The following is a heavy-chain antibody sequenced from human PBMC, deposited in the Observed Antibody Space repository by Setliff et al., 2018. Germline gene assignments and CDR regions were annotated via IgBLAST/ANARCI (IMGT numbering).Heavy chain of an antibody. CDR3: ARTGTYRYFDS. V-gene: IGHV4-39*01. CDR1: GASISSGTYY. J-gene: IGHJ4*02. D-gene: IGHD1-1*01. CDR2: IHYRGTT. Sequence: LSLTCTVSGASISSGTYYWAWIRQPPGEGLEWIGRIHYRGTTYSNVSLASRLTISVDTSKNQFSLQLTSVTAADTAVYYCARTGTYRYFDSWGQGTRVTVSS.